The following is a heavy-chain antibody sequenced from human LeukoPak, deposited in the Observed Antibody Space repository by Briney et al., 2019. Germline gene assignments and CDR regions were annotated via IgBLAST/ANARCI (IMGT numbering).Heavy chain of an antibody. CDR3: TRDVPRSSGYPDN. Sequence: SETLSLTCTVSGGSISSGSYYWSWIRQPAGKGLEWIGRIYTSGSTYYNPSLKSRVAISVDTSKNQFSLTVSSVTAADTAVYYCTRDVPRSSGYPDNWGQGTLVTVSS. D-gene: IGHD3-22*01. CDR2: IYTSGST. CDR1: GGSISSGSYY. V-gene: IGHV4-61*02. J-gene: IGHJ4*02.